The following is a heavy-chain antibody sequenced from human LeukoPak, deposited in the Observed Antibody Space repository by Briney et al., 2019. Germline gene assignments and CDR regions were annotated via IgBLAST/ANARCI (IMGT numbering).Heavy chain of an antibody. CDR1: GVSISGDY. J-gene: IGHJ3*02. D-gene: IGHD3-22*01. CDR2: IYYSGST. V-gene: IGHV4-59*01. CDR3: ARVSVYYDSSGYTKVEDAFDI. Sequence: SETLSLTCTVSGVSISGDYWSWIRQPPGKGLEWIGYIYYSGSTNYNPSLKSRVTISVDTSKNQFSLKLSPVTAADTAVYYCARVSVYYDSSGYTKVEDAFDIWGQGTMVTVSS.